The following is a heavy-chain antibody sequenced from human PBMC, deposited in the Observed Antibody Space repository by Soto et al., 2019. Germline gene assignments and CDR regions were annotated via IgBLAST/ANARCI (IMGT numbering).Heavy chain of an antibody. D-gene: IGHD3-16*02. Sequence: QVQLQQWGAGLLKPSETLSLTCAVYGGSFSGYYWSWIRQPPGKGLEWIGEINHSGSTNYNPSLKSRVTISVDTSKNQFSLKLSSVTAADTAVYYCARVPRYDYIWGSYRPYYFDYWGQGTLVTVSS. V-gene: IGHV4-34*01. CDR2: INHSGST. CDR3: ARVPRYDYIWGSYRPYYFDY. CDR1: GGSFSGYY. J-gene: IGHJ4*02.